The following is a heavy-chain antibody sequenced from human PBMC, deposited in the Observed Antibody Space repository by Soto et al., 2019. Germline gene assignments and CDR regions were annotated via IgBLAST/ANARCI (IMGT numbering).Heavy chain of an antibody. CDR1: GGSISSSSYY. Sequence: SETLSLTCTVSGGSISSSSYYWGWIRQPPGKGLEWIGSIYYSGSTYYNPSLKSRVTISVDTSKNQFSLKLSSVTAADTAVYYCARRRVRGATXDYWGQGTLVTVSS. J-gene: IGHJ4*02. V-gene: IGHV4-39*01. D-gene: IGHD3-10*01. CDR2: IYYSGST. CDR3: ARRRVRGATXDY.